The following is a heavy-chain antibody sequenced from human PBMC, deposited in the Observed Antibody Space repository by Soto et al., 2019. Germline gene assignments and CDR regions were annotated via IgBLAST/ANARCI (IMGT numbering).Heavy chain of an antibody. CDR1: GDSISSSNW. V-gene: IGHV4-4*02. CDR2: IYHSGST. D-gene: IGHD2-15*01. Sequence: SETLSLTCAVSGDSISSSNWWSWVRQPPGKGLEWIGEIYHSGSTNYNPSLKSRVTISVDKSKNQFSLKVSSVTAADTAVYYCARGPLQEGYYFYYGVDVWGQGTTVTVSS. CDR3: ARGPLQEGYYFYYGVDV. J-gene: IGHJ6*02.